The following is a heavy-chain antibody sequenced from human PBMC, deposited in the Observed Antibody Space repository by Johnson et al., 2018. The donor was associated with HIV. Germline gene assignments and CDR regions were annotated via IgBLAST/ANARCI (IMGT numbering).Heavy chain of an antibody. V-gene: IGHV3-66*02. J-gene: IGHJ3*01. D-gene: IGHD5-18*01. CDR2: IYSGGST. Sequence: VQLVESGGGLVQPGRSLRLSCAASGFTFGDYAMSWVRQAPGQGLEWVSVIYSGGSTYYADSVKGRFTISRDNSKNTLYLQMNSLRGEDTAVYYCAKERTAMVTPFDAWGQGTRVTVSS. CDR1: GFTFGDYA. CDR3: AKERTAMVTPFDA.